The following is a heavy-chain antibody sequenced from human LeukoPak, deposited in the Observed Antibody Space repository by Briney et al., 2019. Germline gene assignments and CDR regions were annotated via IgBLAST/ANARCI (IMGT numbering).Heavy chain of an antibody. D-gene: IGHD3-3*01. Sequence: ASVKVSCKAPGYTFTSYGISWVRQAPGQGLEWMGWISAYNGNTNYAQKLQGRVTMTTDTSTSTAYMELRSLRSDDTAVYYCARGSDYYDFWSGLYYYGMDVWGQGTTVTVSS. CDR2: ISAYNGNT. J-gene: IGHJ6*02. CDR3: ARGSDYYDFWSGLYYYGMDV. V-gene: IGHV1-18*01. CDR1: GYTFTSYG.